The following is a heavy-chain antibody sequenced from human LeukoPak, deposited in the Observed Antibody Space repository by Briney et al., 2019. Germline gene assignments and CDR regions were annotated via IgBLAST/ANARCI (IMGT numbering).Heavy chain of an antibody. CDR3: ARAARGASCFDY. CDR2: IWYDGSNK. D-gene: IGHD2-2*01. J-gene: IGHJ4*02. CDR1: GFTFSSYG. Sequence: GGSLRLSCAASGFTFSSYGMHWVRQAPGKGLEWVAVIWYDGSNKYYADSVKGRFTISRDNAKNSLYLQMNSLRAEDTAVYYCARAARGASCFDYWGQGTLVTVSS. V-gene: IGHV3-33*01.